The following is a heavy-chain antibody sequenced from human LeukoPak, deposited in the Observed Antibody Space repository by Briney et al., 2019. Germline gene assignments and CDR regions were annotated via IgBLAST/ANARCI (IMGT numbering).Heavy chain of an antibody. CDR2: ISSSSSTI. D-gene: IGHD3-10*01. V-gene: IGHV3-48*04. CDR3: ARDQSMVRGVIAWFDP. J-gene: IGHJ5*02. CDR1: GFTFTRYS. Sequence: GGSLRLSCAASGFTFTRYSMTWVRQAPGKGLEWVSYISSSSSTIHYADSVKGRFTISRDNTKNSLYLQMNSLRAEDTAVYYCARDQSMVRGVIAWFDPWGQGTLVTVSS.